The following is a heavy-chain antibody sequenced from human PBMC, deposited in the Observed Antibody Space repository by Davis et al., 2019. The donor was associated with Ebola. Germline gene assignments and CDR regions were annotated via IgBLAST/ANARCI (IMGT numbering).Heavy chain of an antibody. CDR1: GFTFSSYG. D-gene: IGHD3-22*01. CDR3: ASHDSSGYPFDY. Sequence: GESLKISCAASGFTFSSYGMHWVRQAPGKGLEWVSYISSSSSYTNYADSVKGRFTISRDNAKNSLYLQMNSLRAEDTAVYYCASHDSSGYPFDYWGQGTLVTVSS. V-gene: IGHV3-21*05. CDR2: ISSSSSYT. J-gene: IGHJ4*02.